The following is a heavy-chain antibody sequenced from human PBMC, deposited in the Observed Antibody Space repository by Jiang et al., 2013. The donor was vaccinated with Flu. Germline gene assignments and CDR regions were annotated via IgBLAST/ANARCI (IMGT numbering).Heavy chain of an antibody. CDR3: ARAYYYDSSVLLLLTY. Sequence: SGAEVKKPGASVKLSCRASGYSFTAYFLHWVRQAPGQGLEWMGRINPNSGDANYAQRFQGRATMTRDTSITTSYMELRGLRSDDTAVYYCARAYYYDSSVLLLLTYWGQGTRVTVSS. D-gene: IGHD3-22*01. CDR2: INPNSGDA. J-gene: IGHJ4*02. CDR1: GYSFTAYF. V-gene: IGHV1-2*06.